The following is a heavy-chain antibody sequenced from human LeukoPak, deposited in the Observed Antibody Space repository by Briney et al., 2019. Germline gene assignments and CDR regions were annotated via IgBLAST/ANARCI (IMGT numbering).Heavy chain of an antibody. CDR2: ISSSSSYI. Sequence: GGSLRLSCAASGFTFSSYSMNWVRQAPGKGLEWVSSISSSSSYIYSADSLKGRFTISRDNAKNSLYLQMNSLRAEDTAVYYCARDASTRSFDYWGQGTLVTVSS. CDR1: GFTFSSYS. CDR3: ARDASTRSFDY. V-gene: IGHV3-21*01. J-gene: IGHJ4*02.